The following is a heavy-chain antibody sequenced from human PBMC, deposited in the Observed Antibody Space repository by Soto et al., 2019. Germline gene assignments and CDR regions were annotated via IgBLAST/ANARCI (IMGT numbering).Heavy chain of an antibody. CDR1: GGSISSGGYY. V-gene: IGHV4-31*03. J-gene: IGHJ4*02. D-gene: IGHD5-18*01. CDR3: AGVSYSYGFHYFDY. CDR2: IHYSGRT. Sequence: QVQLQESGPGLVKPSQTLSLTCTVSGGSISSGGYYWSWIRQHPGKVLDWVGYIHYSGRTYYNRSLNIRVTILVDTSKSQFSLKLCSVTAAETTVYYFAGVSYSYGFHYFDYWGQGTLVTVTS.